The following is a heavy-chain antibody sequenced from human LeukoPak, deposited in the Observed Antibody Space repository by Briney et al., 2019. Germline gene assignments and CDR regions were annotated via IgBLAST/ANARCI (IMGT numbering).Heavy chain of an antibody. CDR3: ARDQTSYYFDY. J-gene: IGHJ4*02. CDR2: INPSGGST. V-gene: IGHV1-46*01. Sequence: ASVKVSCKASGYTFTSYYMHWVRQAPGQGLEWMGIINPSGGSTSCAQKFQGRVTMTRDTSTSTVYMELSSLRSEDTAMYYCARDQTSYYFDYRGQGTLVTVSS. CDR1: GYTFTSYY.